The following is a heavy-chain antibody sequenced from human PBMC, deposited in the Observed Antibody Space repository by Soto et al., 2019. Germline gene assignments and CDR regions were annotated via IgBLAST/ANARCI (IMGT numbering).Heavy chain of an antibody. V-gene: IGHV3-48*03. CDR3: ARESAYYDFWSGYYSYYYGMDV. Sequence: SGGSLRLSCAASGFTFSSYEMNWVRQAPGKGLEWVSYISSSGSTIYYADSVKGRLTISSDNAKNSLYLQMNSLRAEDTAVYYCARESAYYDFWSGYYSYYYGMDVWGQGTTVTVSS. J-gene: IGHJ6*02. CDR1: GFTFSSYE. D-gene: IGHD3-3*01. CDR2: ISSSGSTI.